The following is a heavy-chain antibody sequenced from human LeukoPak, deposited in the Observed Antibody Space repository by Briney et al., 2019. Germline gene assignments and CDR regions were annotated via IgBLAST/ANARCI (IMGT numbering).Heavy chain of an antibody. CDR1: GGSISSYY. J-gene: IGHJ4*02. Sequence: PSETLSLTCSVSGGSISSYYWSWIRQPAGKGLEWIGRIYSSGSTNYNPSLKSRVTMSVDTSKNQFSLKLSSVTAADTAVYYCARGTIDSSGWSGIMYYCDLWGQGTLVTVSS. D-gene: IGHD6-19*01. CDR2: IYSSGST. V-gene: IGHV4-4*07. CDR3: ARGTIDSSGWSGIMYYCDL.